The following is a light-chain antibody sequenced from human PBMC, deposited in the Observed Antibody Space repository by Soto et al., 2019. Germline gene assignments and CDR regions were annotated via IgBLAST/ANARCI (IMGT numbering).Light chain of an antibody. CDR1: QSVSSIY. CDR3: QQYGSSPIT. J-gene: IGKJ5*01. V-gene: IGKV3-20*01. CDR2: ATS. Sequence: EIVLTQSPGTLSLSPGERATLSCRASQSVSSIYLAWYQQKPGQAPSLLIDATSSRATGIPDRFSGSGSGTDFSLTISRLEPEDFAVYYCQQYGSSPITFGQGTRLDIK.